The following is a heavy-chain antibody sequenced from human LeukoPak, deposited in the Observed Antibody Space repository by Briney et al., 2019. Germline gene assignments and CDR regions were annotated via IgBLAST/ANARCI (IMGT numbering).Heavy chain of an antibody. CDR1: ADSISSYY. Sequence: SETLSLTCSVSADSISSYYWSWIRQPPGKGLEWIGYVYYRGNTKYNPSLESLVTIEVDTSKNQFTLNLTSVTAADTAVYSWASHVGGSVASPWFAPWGQGALVPVSS. CDR3: ASHVGGSVASPWFAP. J-gene: IGHJ5*02. CDR2: VYYRGNT. D-gene: IGHD6-19*01. V-gene: IGHV4-59*08.